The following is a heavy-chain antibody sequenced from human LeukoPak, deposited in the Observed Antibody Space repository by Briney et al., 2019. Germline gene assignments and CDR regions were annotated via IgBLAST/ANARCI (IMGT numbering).Heavy chain of an antibody. CDR1: GSTFSSYA. J-gene: IGHJ4*02. CDR3: ASFDY. Sequence: PGGSLRLSCAASGSTFSSYAMHWVRQAPGRGLEWVAVISYDGSNKYYADSVKGRFTISRDNSKNTLYLQMNSLRAEDTAVYYCASFDYWGQGTLVTVSS. V-gene: IGHV3-30-3*01. CDR2: ISYDGSNK.